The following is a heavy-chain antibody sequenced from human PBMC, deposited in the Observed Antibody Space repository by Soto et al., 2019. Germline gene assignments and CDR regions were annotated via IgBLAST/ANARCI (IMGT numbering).Heavy chain of an antibody. CDR1: GFTFSSYA. CDR3: ARETSSSWFYFDY. J-gene: IGHJ4*02. D-gene: IGHD6-13*01. Sequence: GGSLRLSCAASGFTFSSYAMHWVRQAPGKGLEWVAVISYDGSNKYYADSVKGRFTISRDNSKNTLDLQMNSLRAEDTAVYYCARETSSSWFYFDYWGQGTLVTVSS. V-gene: IGHV3-30-3*01. CDR2: ISYDGSNK.